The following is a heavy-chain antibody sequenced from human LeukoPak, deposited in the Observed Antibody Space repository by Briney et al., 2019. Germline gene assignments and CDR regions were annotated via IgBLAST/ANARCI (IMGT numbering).Heavy chain of an antibody. D-gene: IGHD6-13*01. Sequence: ETLSLTCAVYGGSFSGYYWSWIRQPPGKGLEWVSAISGSGGSTYYADSVKGRFTISRDNSKNKLFLQMNSLRAEDTAVYYCEKIIAAAGTFDYWGQGTLVTVSS. J-gene: IGHJ4*02. CDR2: ISGSGGST. CDR3: EKIIAAAGTFDY. CDR1: GGSFSGYY. V-gene: IGHV3-23*01.